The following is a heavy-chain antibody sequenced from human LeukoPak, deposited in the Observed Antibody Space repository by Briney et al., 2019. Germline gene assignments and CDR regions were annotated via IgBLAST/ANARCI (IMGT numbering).Heavy chain of an antibody. V-gene: IGHV1-69*02. J-gene: IGHJ5*02. CDR1: GGTFSRFT. CDR2: IVPILNIR. D-gene: IGHD5-18*01. Sequence: GASVKVSCKASGGTFSRFTINWVRQAPGQGLEWMGRIVPILNIRNYAQKFQGTVTITADKSTSTAYMELSSLRSEDTAVYYCARGAYTAMATVWFDPWGQGTLVTVSS. CDR3: ARGAYTAMATVWFDP.